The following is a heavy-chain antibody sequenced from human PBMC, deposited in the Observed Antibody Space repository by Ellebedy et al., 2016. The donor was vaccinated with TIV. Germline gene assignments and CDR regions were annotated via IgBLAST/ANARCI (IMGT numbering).Heavy chain of an antibody. CDR2: IEQFGSET. V-gene: IGHV3-7*01. CDR1: GFDFSKYW. D-gene: IGHD5-24*01. CDR3: VRDER. Sequence: GGSLRLXXAASGFDFSKYWLSWVRQAPGKGLEWVANIEQFGSETDYVDSVKGRFTISRDNTKNSLYLQMNSLRAEDTAIYYCVRDERWGQGTMVTVSS. J-gene: IGHJ3*01.